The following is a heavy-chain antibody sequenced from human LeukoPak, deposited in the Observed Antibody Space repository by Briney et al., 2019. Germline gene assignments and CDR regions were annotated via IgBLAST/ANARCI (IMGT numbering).Heavy chain of an antibody. CDR1: GGSISSGGYY. D-gene: IGHD4-23*01. Sequence: SQTLSLPCTVSGGSISSGGYYWSWIRQHPGKGLEWIGYIYYSGSNYYNPSLKSRVTISVDTSKNQFSLKLSSVTAADTAVYYCARGDYGGIVDYWGQGTLVTVSS. V-gene: IGHV4-31*03. CDR3: ARGDYGGIVDY. CDR2: IYYSGSN. J-gene: IGHJ4*02.